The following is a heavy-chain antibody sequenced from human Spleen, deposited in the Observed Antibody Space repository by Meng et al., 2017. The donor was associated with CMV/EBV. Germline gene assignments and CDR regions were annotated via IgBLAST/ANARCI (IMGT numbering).Heavy chain of an antibody. Sequence: SLKISCAASGFTFDDYAMHWVRQAPGKGLEWVSGISWNSGSIGYADSVKGRFTISRDNAKNSLYLQMNSLRAEDMALYYCARLSECSSTSCMYGMDVWGQGTTVTVSS. CDR1: GFTFDDYA. J-gene: IGHJ6*02. CDR3: ARLSECSSTSCMYGMDV. D-gene: IGHD2-2*01. CDR2: ISWNSGSI. V-gene: IGHV3-9*03.